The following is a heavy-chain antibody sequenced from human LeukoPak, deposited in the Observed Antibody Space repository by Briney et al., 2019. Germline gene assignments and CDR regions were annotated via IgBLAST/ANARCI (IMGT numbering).Heavy chain of an antibody. Sequence: SETLSLTCTVSGGSISSYYWSWIRQPPGKGLEWIGYIYYSGSTNYNPSLKSRVTISVDTSKNQFSLKLSSVTAADTAVYYCARDPDPFPEWELPDYWGQGTLVTVSS. CDR3: ARDPDPFPEWELPDY. D-gene: IGHD1-26*01. CDR1: GGSISSYY. V-gene: IGHV4-59*01. CDR2: IYYSGST. J-gene: IGHJ4*02.